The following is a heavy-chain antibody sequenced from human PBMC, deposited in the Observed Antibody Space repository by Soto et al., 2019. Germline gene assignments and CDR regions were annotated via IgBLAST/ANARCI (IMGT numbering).Heavy chain of an antibody. CDR1: GGSISSGGYY. Sequence: SETLSLTCTVFGGSISSGGYYWSWIRQHPGKGLEWIGYIYYSGSTYYNPSLKSRVTISVDTSKNQFSLKLSSVTAADTAVYYCARLWFGEPTYGMDVWGQGTTVTVSS. V-gene: IGHV4-31*03. J-gene: IGHJ6*02. D-gene: IGHD3-10*01. CDR2: IYYSGST. CDR3: ARLWFGEPTYGMDV.